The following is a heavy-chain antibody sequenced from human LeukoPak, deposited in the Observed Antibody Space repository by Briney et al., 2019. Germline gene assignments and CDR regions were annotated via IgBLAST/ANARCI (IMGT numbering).Heavy chain of an antibody. CDR2: INHSGST. J-gene: IGHJ2*01. CDR1: GGSFSGYY. Sequence: PSETLSLTCAVYGGSFSGYYWSWIRQPPGKGLEWIGEINHSGSTNYNPSLKSRVTISVDTSKNQFSLKLSPVTAADTAVYYCARLNRGSGWHFDLWGSGTLVTVTS. V-gene: IGHV4-34*01. D-gene: IGHD7-27*01. CDR3: ARLNRGSGWHFDL.